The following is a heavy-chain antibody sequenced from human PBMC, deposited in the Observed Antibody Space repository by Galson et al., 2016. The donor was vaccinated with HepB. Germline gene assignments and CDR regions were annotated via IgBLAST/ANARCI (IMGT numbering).Heavy chain of an antibody. J-gene: IGHJ4*02. D-gene: IGHD2-15*01. CDR1: GFTFRSYA. CDR3: ARADSVFDY. V-gene: IGHV3-21*01. Sequence: SLRLSCAASGFTFRSYAMNWVRQAPGKGLEWVSSISSSSTYIYYADSVKGRFTIPRDNAKNSLYLQMNSLRAEDTAVYYCARADSVFDYWGQGTLVTVSS. CDR2: ISSSSTYI.